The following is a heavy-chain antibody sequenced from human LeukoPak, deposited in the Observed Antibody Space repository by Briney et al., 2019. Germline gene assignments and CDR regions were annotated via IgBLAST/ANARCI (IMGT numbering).Heavy chain of an antibody. D-gene: IGHD1-26*01. J-gene: IGHJ3*02. V-gene: IGHV5-51*01. CDR1: GYSFTSYW. CDR2: IYPGDSDT. CDR3: ARLSGYRGSYSDAFDI. Sequence: GESLKISCKGSGYSFTSYWIGWVRQMPGKGLEWMGIIYPGDSDTRYSPSFQGQVTISADKSISTAYLQWSSLKASDTAMYYCARLSGYRGSYSDAFDIWGQGTMVTVSS.